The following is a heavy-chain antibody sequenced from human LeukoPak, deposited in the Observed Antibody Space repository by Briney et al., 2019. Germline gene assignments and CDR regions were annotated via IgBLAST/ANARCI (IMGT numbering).Heavy chain of an antibody. J-gene: IGHJ4*02. Sequence: ETGGSLRLSCAASGFTFSSYAMSWVRQAPGKGLEWVSAISGSGGSTYYADSVKGRFTISRDNSKHTLYLQMNSLRAEDTAVYYCPKVDSSGYYSTRPYFLGPFDYWGQGTLVTVSS. D-gene: IGHD3-22*01. V-gene: IGHV3-23*01. CDR3: PKVDSSGYYSTRPYFLGPFDY. CDR2: ISGSGGST. CDR1: GFTFSSYA.